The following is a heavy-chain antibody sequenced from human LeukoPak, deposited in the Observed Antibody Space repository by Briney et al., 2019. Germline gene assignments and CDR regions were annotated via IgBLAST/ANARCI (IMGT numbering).Heavy chain of an antibody. J-gene: IGHJ5*02. D-gene: IGHD1-1*01. CDR3: ARELEDVWFDP. CDR1: GFTFSSYS. V-gene: IGHV3-21*01. CDR2: ISSSSSYI. Sequence: GGSLRLSCAASGFTFSSYSMNWVRQAPGKGLEWVSSISSSSSYIYYADSVKGRFTISRDNAKNSLYLQMNSLRAEDKAVYYCARELEDVWFDPWGQGTLVTVSS.